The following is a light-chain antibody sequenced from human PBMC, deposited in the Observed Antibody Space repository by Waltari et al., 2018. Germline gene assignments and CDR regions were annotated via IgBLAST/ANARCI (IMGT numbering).Light chain of an antibody. CDR1: QSLLYNSNDKTY. J-gene: IGKJ1*01. V-gene: IGKV4-1*01. CDR2: WAS. Sequence: DIVMTQSPDSLAVSLGERGTINCKSSQSLLYNSNDKTYLAWYQQKPGQPPKLLFYWASTRHSGVPDRFSGSGSATDFTLTISSLQAEDVAVYYCQQYYSRRTFGQGTRVEIK. CDR3: QQYYSRRT.